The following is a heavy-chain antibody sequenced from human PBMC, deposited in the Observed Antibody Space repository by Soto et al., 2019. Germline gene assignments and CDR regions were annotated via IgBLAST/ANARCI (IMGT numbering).Heavy chain of an antibody. CDR3: ARHGLEEYYAFWSGRIWPYGMDV. CDR1: GYSFTSYW. D-gene: IGHD3-3*01. J-gene: IGHJ6*02. V-gene: IGHV5-51*01. CDR2: IYPGDSDT. Sequence: PGESLKISCKGSGYSFTSYWIGWVRQMPGKGLEWMGIIYPGDSDTRYSPSFQGQVTISADKSISTAYLQWSSLKASDTAMYYCARHGLEEYYAFWSGRIWPYGMDVRGQGTTVTVSS.